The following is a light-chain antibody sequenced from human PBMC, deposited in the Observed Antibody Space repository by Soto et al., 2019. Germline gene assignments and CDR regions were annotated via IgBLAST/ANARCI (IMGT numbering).Light chain of an antibody. V-gene: IGKV1-9*01. CDR1: QGISSY. CDR3: QQLNSYPIT. CDR2: AAS. Sequence: DILLTQSPSSLSSSVGDRVTITCRASQGISSYLAWYQQKPGKAPKLLIYAASTLESGVPSRFSGSGSGTEIPLTISRLQPDDFATYYCQQLNSYPITFGQGTRVEIK. J-gene: IGKJ5*01.